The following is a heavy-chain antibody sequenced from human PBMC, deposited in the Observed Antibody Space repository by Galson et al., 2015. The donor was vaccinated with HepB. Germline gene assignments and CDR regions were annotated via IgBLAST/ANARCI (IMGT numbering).Heavy chain of an antibody. Sequence: SLRLSCAASGFTFSSYGMHWVRQAPGKGLEWVAVISYDGSNKYYADSVKGRFTISRDNSKNTLYLQMNSLRAEDTAVYYCVKDLGVIAAAGDYYGMDVWGQGTTVTVSS. J-gene: IGHJ6*02. V-gene: IGHV3-30*18. CDR1: GFTFSSYG. CDR3: VKDLGVIAAAGDYYGMDV. CDR2: ISYDGSNK. D-gene: IGHD6-13*01.